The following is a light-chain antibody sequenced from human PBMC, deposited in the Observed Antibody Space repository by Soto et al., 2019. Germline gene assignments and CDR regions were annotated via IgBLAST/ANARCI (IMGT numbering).Light chain of an antibody. Sequence: EIVMTQSTATLSVSPGERATLSCRASQSVSSNLAWYQQKPGQAPGLLIYGASTRATGIPARFSGSGSGTEVTLTTSSLQYADVGVYYCHQYNNWPPITFGQGTRLEIK. J-gene: IGKJ5*01. CDR1: QSVSSN. CDR2: GAS. CDR3: HQYNNWPPIT. V-gene: IGKV3-15*01.